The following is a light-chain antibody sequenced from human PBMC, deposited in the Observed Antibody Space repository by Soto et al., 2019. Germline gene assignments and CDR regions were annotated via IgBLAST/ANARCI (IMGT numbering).Light chain of an antibody. CDR2: EVT. V-gene: IGLV2-14*01. Sequence: QSALAQPASVSGSPGQTITISCTGTSSDVGAYNYVSWYQQHPGKAPKLMIYEVTYRPSGVSNRFSGSKSGNTASLTISGLQAEDEADYYCSSYTSTSTRVFGGGTKVTVL. J-gene: IGLJ3*02. CDR1: SSDVGAYNY. CDR3: SSYTSTSTRV.